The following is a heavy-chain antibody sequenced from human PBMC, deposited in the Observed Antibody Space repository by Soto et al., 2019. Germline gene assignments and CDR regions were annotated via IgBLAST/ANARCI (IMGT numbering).Heavy chain of an antibody. CDR1: GFPFDTSA. CDR3: AKYSGDFPVYNGLNV. CDR2: IRGGGVLA. Sequence: EVRLLESGGGLVQPGGSLRLSCAASGFPFDTSAMIWVRQAPGKGPEWLSPIRGGGVLAYYAESVKGRFTSSRDNSKNTLYLQMTFLRVDDTAVYYCAKYSGDFPVYNGLNVWGQGTTVTVSS. D-gene: IGHD1-26*01. J-gene: IGHJ6*02. V-gene: IGHV3-23*01.